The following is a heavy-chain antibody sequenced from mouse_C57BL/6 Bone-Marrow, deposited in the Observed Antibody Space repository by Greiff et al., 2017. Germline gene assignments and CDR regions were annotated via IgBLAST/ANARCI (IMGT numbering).Heavy chain of an antibody. D-gene: IGHD1-1*01. CDR2: INPSTGGT. V-gene: IGHV1-42*01. CDR3: AREGPITTVVEPLYAMDY. Sequence: VQLQQSGPELVKPGASVKISCKASGYSFTGYYMNWVKQSPEKSLEWIGEINPSTGGTTYNQKFKAKATLTVDKSSSTAYMQLKSLTSEDSAVYYCAREGPITTVVEPLYAMDYWGQGTSVTVSS. J-gene: IGHJ4*01. CDR1: GYSFTGYY.